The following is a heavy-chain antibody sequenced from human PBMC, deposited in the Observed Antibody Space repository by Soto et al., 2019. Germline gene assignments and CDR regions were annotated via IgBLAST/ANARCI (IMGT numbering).Heavy chain of an antibody. J-gene: IGHJ3*02. Sequence: QLQLQESGPGLVKPSETLSLTCTVSGGSISSSSYYWGWIRQPPGKGLEWIGSIYYSGSTYYNPSLKSRVTISVDTSKNHFSQKLSYVSAADAAVYYCANPGYSSGWYTDAFDIWGQGTMVTVSS. D-gene: IGHD6-19*01. CDR2: IYYSGST. V-gene: IGHV4-39*02. CDR1: GGSISSSSYY. CDR3: ANPGYSSGWYTDAFDI.